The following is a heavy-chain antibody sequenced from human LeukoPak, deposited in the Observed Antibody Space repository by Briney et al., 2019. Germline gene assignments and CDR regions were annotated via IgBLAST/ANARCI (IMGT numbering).Heavy chain of an antibody. CDR3: ARGPGPTYYYYYYVDV. CDR1: GFTFNSYA. Sequence: PGGSLRLSCAASGFTFNSYAMHWVRQAPGKGLEYVSAISGNGGSTYCANSVKGRFTISRDNSKNTLYLQMGSLRDEDMAVYYCARGPGPTYYYYYYVDVWGKGTTVTVSS. CDR2: ISGNGGST. V-gene: IGHV3-64*01. J-gene: IGHJ6*03.